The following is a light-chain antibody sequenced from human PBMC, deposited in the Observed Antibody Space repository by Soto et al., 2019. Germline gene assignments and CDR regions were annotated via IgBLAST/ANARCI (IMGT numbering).Light chain of an antibody. CDR2: EVS. V-gene: IGLV2-14*01. CDR1: SSDVGGYDY. J-gene: IGLJ2*01. Sequence: QSALTQPASVSGSPGQSITISCTGTSSDVGGYDYVSWYQHHPGKAPKLLIFEVSNRPSGVSNRFSGSKSGNTASLTISGLQAEDEAYYYCSSHRSDITVVFGGGTKLTVL. CDR3: SSHRSDITVV.